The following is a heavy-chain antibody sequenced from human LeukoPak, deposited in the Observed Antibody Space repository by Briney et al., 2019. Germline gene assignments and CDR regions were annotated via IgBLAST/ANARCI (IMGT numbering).Heavy chain of an antibody. V-gene: IGHV1-18*01. D-gene: IGHD6-13*01. CDR2: ISAYNGNT. CDR3: ARAQQLVHWFDP. Sequence: AASVKVSCKASGYTFTSYDINWVRQATGQGLEWMGWISAYNGNTNYAQKVQGRVTMTTDRSTSSTYMELRSLRSDDTAVYYCARAQQLVHWFDPWGQGTLVTVSS. CDR1: GYTFTSYD. J-gene: IGHJ5*02.